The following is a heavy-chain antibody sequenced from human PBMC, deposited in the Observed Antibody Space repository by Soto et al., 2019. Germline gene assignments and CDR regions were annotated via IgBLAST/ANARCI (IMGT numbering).Heavy chain of an antibody. D-gene: IGHD2-15*01. CDR1: GYTFTSYG. Sequence: GASVKVSCKASGYTFTSYGISWVRQAPGQGLEWMGWISAYNGNTNYAQKLQGRVTMTTDTSTSTAYMELRSLRSDDTAVYYCARSFEDIVVVLAATDYYFDYWGQGTLVTVSS. J-gene: IGHJ4*02. CDR2: ISAYNGNT. V-gene: IGHV1-18*01. CDR3: ARSFEDIVVVLAATDYYFDY.